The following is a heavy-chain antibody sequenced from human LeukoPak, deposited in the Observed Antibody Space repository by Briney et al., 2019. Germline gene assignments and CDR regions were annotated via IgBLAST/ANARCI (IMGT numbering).Heavy chain of an antibody. Sequence: PSETLSLTCAVSGGSISSGGYSWSWIRQPPGKGLEWIGYIYHSGSTYYNPSLKSRVTISVDRSKNQFSLKLSSVTAADTAVYYCARINSGSSILPFDAFDIWGQGTMVTVSS. CDR1: GGSISSGGYS. CDR3: ARINSGSSILPFDAFDI. V-gene: IGHV4-30-2*01. D-gene: IGHD1-26*01. J-gene: IGHJ3*02. CDR2: IYHSGST.